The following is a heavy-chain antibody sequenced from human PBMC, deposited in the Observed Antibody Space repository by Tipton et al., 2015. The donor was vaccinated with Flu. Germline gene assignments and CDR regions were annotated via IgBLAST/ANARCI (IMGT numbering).Heavy chain of an antibody. V-gene: IGHV3-20*04. CDR3: ARGASGHDSPNPYAFDI. J-gene: IGHJ3*02. D-gene: IGHD3-22*01. CDR2: INWNGGST. Sequence: SLRLSCAASGFPFNDYGMNWVRQAPGKGLEWVSRINWNGGSTGYVDSVKGRFTISRDKTKNSLYLQMSSLRGEDTALYYCARGASGHDSPNPYAFDIWGQGTMVTVSS. CDR1: GFPFNDYG.